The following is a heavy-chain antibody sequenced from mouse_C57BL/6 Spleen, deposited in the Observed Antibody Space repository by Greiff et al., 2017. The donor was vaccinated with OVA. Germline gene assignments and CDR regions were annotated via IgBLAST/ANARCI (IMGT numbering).Heavy chain of an antibody. CDR3: VSSDGYHWYFDV. CDR1: GFSFNTYA. CDR2: IRSKSNNYAT. V-gene: IGHV10-1*01. D-gene: IGHD2-3*01. J-gene: IGHJ1*03. Sequence: EVQVVESGGGLVQPKGSLKLSCAASGFSFNTYAMNWVRQAPGKGLEWVARIRSKSNNYATYYADSVKDRFTISRDDSESMLYLQMNNLKTEDTAMYYCVSSDGYHWYFDVWGTGTTVTVSS.